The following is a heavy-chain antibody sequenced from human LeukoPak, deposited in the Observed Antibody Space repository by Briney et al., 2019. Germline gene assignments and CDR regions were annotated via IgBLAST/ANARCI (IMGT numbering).Heavy chain of an antibody. J-gene: IGHJ6*02. CDR3: ARDQHTRYCSSTSCYFAYYYGMDV. CDR2: IKQDGSEK. D-gene: IGHD2-2*01. V-gene: IGHV3-7*01. Sequence: GGSLRLSCAASGFTFSSYWMSWVRQAPGKGLEWVANIKQDGSEKYYVASVKGRFTISSDNAKNSLYLQMNSLRAEDTAVYYCARDQHTRYCSSTSCYFAYYYGMDVWGQGTTVTVSS. CDR1: GFTFSSYW.